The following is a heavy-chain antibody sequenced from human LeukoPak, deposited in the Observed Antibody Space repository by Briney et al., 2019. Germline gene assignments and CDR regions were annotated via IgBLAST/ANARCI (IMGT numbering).Heavy chain of an antibody. CDR3: ARSYSSTWDFDY. CDR1: GYTFTDYY. V-gene: IGHV1-2*02. D-gene: IGHD6-13*01. Sequence: ASVKVSCKASGYTFTDYYMHWVRQAPGQGLEWMGWINPNSGDTNYAQKFQGRVTMTRDTSISTAYMELSSLRSDDTAVYYCARSYSSTWDFDYWGQGTLVTVSS. CDR2: INPNSGDT. J-gene: IGHJ4*02.